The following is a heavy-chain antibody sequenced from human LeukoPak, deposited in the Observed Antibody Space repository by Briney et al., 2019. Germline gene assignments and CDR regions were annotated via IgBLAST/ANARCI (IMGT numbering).Heavy chain of an antibody. Sequence: GGSLRLSCAASGFTFSSYAMHWVRQAPGKGLEWVAVISYDGSNKYYADSVKGRFAISRDNSKNTLYLQMNSLRAEDTAVYYCARDPYYAILTGYAGGYFDYWGQGTLVTVSS. V-gene: IGHV3-30*09. CDR1: GFTFSSYA. D-gene: IGHD3-9*01. CDR2: ISYDGSNK. CDR3: ARDPYYAILTGYAGGYFDY. J-gene: IGHJ4*02.